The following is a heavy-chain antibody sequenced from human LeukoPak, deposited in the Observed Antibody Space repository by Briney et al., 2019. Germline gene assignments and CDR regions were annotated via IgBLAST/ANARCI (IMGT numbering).Heavy chain of an antibody. D-gene: IGHD6-13*01. CDR3: PRPPWEYSSPFDY. J-gene: IGHJ4*02. CDR2: ISVSGGST. Sequence: QTGGSLRLSCAASGFTFSSYAMSWVRQAPGKGLEWVSTISVSGGSTFYADSVKGRFTISRDNSKNTLYLQMNSLRAEDTAVYYCPRPPWEYSSPFDYWGQGTLVTVSS. V-gene: IGHV3-23*01. CDR1: GFTFSSYA.